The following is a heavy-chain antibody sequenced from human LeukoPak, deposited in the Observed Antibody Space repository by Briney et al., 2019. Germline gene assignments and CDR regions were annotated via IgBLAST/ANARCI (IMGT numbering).Heavy chain of an antibody. V-gene: IGHV3-23*01. D-gene: IGHD3-10*01. Sequence: GGSLRLSCAASGFTFSSYAMSWVRQAPGKGLEWVSAISGSGGSTYYADSVKGRFTISRDNSKNTLYLQMNSLRAEDTAVYYCAKGARYYGSGPGPQNLYYFDYWGQGTLVTVSS. CDR2: ISGSGGST. J-gene: IGHJ4*02. CDR3: AKGARYYGSGPGPQNLYYFDY. CDR1: GFTFSSYA.